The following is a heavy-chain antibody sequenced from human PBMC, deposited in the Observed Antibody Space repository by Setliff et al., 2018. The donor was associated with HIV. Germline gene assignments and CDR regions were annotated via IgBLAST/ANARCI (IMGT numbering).Heavy chain of an antibody. CDR2: IYYSGRT. CDR3: ARHPSYSSDHPPLYFDY. Sequence: SETLSLTCTFPGGSISSGAYYWGWIRQPPGKGLEWIGSIYYSGRTYYNPSLKSRLTISVDTSKNHFSLTLNSVTAADTAVYYCARHPSYSSDHPPLYFDYWGQGTLVTVSS. D-gene: IGHD6-19*01. J-gene: IGHJ4*02. CDR1: GGSISSGAYY. V-gene: IGHV4-39*01.